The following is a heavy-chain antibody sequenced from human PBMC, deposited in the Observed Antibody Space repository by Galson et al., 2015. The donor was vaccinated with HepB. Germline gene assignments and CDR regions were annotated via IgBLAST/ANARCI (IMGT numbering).Heavy chain of an antibody. J-gene: IGHJ5*02. CDR3: AKKSEQLGSFDP. Sequence: SLRLSCAASGFTFSSYGMHWVRQAPGKGLEWVAVISYDGSNKYYADSVKGRFTISRDNSKTTLNLQNNSLGAEDTAVYYCAKKSEQLGSFDPWGQGTLVTVSS. CDR2: ISYDGSNK. CDR1: GFTFSSYG. V-gene: IGHV3-30*18. D-gene: IGHD6-6*01.